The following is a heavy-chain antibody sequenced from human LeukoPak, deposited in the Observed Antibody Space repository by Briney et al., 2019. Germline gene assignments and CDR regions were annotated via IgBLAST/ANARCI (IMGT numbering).Heavy chain of an antibody. CDR3: ARENWNVAKHVLDI. CDR1: GFTFSGYG. Sequence: GGSLRLSCAASGFTFSGYGMHWVHQAPGKGLDWVTAIRYDGSETAYADSVKGRFTISRDNSKNTLYLQMNSLRVEDTAIYYCARENWNVAKHVLDIWGQGTMVSVAS. V-gene: IGHV3-33*01. J-gene: IGHJ3*02. D-gene: IGHD1-1*01. CDR2: IRYDGSET.